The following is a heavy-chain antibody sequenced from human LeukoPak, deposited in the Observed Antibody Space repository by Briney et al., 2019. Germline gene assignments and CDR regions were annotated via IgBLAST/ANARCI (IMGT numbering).Heavy chain of an antibody. CDR2: IYYSGST. V-gene: IGHV4-59*12. CDR1: GGSISSYY. D-gene: IGHD5-18*01. Sequence: SETLSLTCTVSGGSISSYYWSWIRQPPGKGLEWIGYIYYSGSTYYNPSLKSRVTISVDTSKNQFSLKLSSVTAADTAVYYCARDQKRGYSYGYLDYWGQGTLVTVSS. J-gene: IGHJ4*02. CDR3: ARDQKRGYSYGYLDY.